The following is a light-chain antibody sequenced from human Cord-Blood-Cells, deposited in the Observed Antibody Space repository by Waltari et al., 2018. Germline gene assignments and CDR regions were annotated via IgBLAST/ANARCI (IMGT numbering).Light chain of an antibody. J-gene: IGLJ2*01. CDR1: RSHVGRYTL. V-gene: IGLV2-23*02. CDR3: CSYAGSSNVV. CDR2: EVS. Sequence: QSALTQPPPVSGSPGQSITISCTGPRSHVGRYTLVAWYQQHPGKAPKLMIYEVSKRPSGVSNRFSGYKSGNTASLTISGLQAEDEADYYCCSYAGSSNVVFGGGTKLTVL.